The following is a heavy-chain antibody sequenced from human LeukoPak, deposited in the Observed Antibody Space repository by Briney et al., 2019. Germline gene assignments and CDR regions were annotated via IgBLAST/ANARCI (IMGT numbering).Heavy chain of an antibody. J-gene: IGHJ4*02. CDR3: AREPTYSSSWYTSCDY. CDR1: GFSFTDYY. V-gene: IGHV3-11*04. CDR2: ISSSGSTI. Sequence: PGGSLRLSCAASGFSFTDYYMSWIRQAPGKGLEWLSYISSSGSTIFYADSVKGRFTISRDNAKNSLYLQMNSLRAEDTAVYYCAREPTYSSSWYTSCDYWGQGTLVTVSS. D-gene: IGHD6-13*01.